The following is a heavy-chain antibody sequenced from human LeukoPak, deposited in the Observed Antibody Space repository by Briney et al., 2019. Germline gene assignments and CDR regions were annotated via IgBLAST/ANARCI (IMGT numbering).Heavy chain of an antibody. CDR3: ASPRGYSGYDFDY. CDR1: GGSFSGYY. Sequence: PSETLSLTCAVYGGSFSGYYWSWIRQPPGKGLEWIGEINHSGSTNYNPSLKSRVTISVDTSKNQFSLKLSSVIAADTAVYYCASPRGYSGYDFDYWGQGTLVTVSS. V-gene: IGHV4-34*01. CDR2: INHSGST. J-gene: IGHJ4*02. D-gene: IGHD5-12*01.